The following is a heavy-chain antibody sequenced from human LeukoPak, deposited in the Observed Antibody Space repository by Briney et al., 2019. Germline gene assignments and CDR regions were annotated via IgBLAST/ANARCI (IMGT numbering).Heavy chain of an antibody. CDR3: SVAVAAASNWFDP. D-gene: IGHD6-19*01. CDR2: INPSGGST. CDR1: GYTFTSYY. V-gene: IGHV1-46*01. J-gene: IGHJ5*02. Sequence: GASVKVSCKASGYTFTSYYMHWVRQAPGQGLEWMGIINPSGGSTSYAQKFQGRVTMTRDTSTRTVYMELSSLRSEDTAVYYCSVAVAAASNWFDPWGQGTLVTVSS.